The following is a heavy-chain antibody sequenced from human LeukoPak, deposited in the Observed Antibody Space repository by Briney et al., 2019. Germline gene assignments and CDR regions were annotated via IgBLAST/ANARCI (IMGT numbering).Heavy chain of an antibody. CDR2: ISYDGSNK. D-gene: IGHD2-15*01. V-gene: IGHV3-30-3*01. CDR1: GFTFSSYA. CDR3: ARDLEDCSGGSCYSWFDP. J-gene: IGHJ5*02. Sequence: GGPLRLSCAASGFTFSSYAMHWVRQAPGKGLEWVAVISYDGSNKYYADSVKGRFTISRDNSKNTLYLQMNSLRAEDTAVYYCARDLEDCSGGSCYSWFDPWGQGTLVTVSS.